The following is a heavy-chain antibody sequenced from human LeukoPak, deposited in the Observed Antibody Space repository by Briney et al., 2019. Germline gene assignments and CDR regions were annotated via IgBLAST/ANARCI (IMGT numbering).Heavy chain of an antibody. CDR3: ARDEWAGAAAGRNYY. CDR1: GYTFTSYG. V-gene: IGHV1-18*01. CDR2: ISAYNGNT. J-gene: IGHJ4*02. D-gene: IGHD6-13*01. Sequence: ASVKVSCKASGYTFTSYGISWVRQAPGQGLEWMGLISAYNGNTNYAQKLQGRVTMTTDTSTSTAYMELRSLRSDDTAVYYCARDEWAGAAAGRNYYWGQGTLVTVSS.